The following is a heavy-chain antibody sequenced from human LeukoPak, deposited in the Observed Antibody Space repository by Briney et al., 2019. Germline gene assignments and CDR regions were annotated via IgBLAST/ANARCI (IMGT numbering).Heavy chain of an antibody. V-gene: IGHV1-18*01. D-gene: IGHD2-15*01. CDR1: GYTFTSYG. J-gene: IGHJ4*02. CDR3: ARVPPRYCSGGSCYHFDY. Sequence: GASVKVSCKASGYTFTSYGISWVRQAPGQGLEWMGWISAHNGNTNYAQKLQGRVTMTTDTSTSTAYMELRSLRSDDTAVYYCARVPPRYCSGGSCYHFDYWGQGTLVTVSS. CDR2: ISAHNGNT.